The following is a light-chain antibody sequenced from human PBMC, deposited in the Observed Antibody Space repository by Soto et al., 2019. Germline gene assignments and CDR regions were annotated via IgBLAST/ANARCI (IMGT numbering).Light chain of an antibody. J-gene: IGKJ2*01. CDR2: DAS. Sequence: DIQMTQSPSTLAASVGDRVAITCRASQSINSWLAWYRWAPGKAPKLLIYDASSLEGGVPSRFSGSGSETEFTLTITSLQPEDSATYYCQQRNSYPRTFGQGTKVDIK. CDR1: QSINSW. CDR3: QQRNSYPRT. V-gene: IGKV1-5*01.